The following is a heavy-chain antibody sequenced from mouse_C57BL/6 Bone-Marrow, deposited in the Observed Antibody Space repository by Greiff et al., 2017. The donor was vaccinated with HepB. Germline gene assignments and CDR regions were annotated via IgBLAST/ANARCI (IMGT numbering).Heavy chain of an antibody. Sequence: VQLQQSGAELVRPGASVTLSCKASGYTFTDYEMHWVKQTPVHGLEWIGAIDPETGGTAYNQKFKGKAILTADKSSSTAYMELRSLTSEYSAVYYCTFPYYRVLYWYFDVWGTGTTVTVSS. V-gene: IGHV1-15*01. CDR1: GYTFTDYE. CDR3: TFPYYRVLYWYFDV. CDR2: IDPETGGT. J-gene: IGHJ1*03. D-gene: IGHD2-12*01.